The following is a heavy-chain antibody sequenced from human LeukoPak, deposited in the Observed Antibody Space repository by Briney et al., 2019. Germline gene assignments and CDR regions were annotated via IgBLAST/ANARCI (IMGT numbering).Heavy chain of an antibody. CDR1: GFTFSNYA. Sequence: PGGSLRLSCAASGFTFSNYAMHWVRQAPGKGLEWVSLISSGGTYEYYADSVKGRFTISRDNSKNTLYLQMNSLRAEDTAVYYCAKEGAGTFLRGVIPFDYWGQGTLVTVSS. D-gene: IGHD3-10*01. V-gene: IGHV3-30*07. J-gene: IGHJ4*02. CDR2: ISSGGTYE. CDR3: AKEGAGTFLRGVIPFDY.